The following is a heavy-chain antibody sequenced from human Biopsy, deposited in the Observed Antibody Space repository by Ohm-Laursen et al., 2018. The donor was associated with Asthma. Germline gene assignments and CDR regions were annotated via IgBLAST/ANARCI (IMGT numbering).Heavy chain of an antibody. CDR2: INSVFGTT. CDR3: ARKAGSCISRTCYSLDF. V-gene: IGHV1-69*01. D-gene: IGHD2-2*01. J-gene: IGHJ4*02. Sequence: ESSVKVSCKSLGGTFNTYVIGWVRQAPGQGLESMGGINSVFGTTTYPQKFQDRVTITADDSTSTVYMELSSLRSEDTAVYYCARKAGSCISRTCYSLDFWGQGTLVTVSS. CDR1: GGTFNTYV.